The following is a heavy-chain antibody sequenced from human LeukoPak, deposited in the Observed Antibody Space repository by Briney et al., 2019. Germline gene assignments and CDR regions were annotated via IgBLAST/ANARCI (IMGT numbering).Heavy chain of an antibody. CDR3: ARAPMIDFWSGYNYYMDV. CDR1: GFTFSSYW. Sequence: PGGSLRLSCAASGFTFSSYWMSWVRQAPGKGLEWVANIKQDGSEKYYVDSVKGRFTISRDNAKNSLYLQMNSLRAEDTAVYYCARAPMIDFWSGYNYYMDVWGKGTTVTVSS. V-gene: IGHV3-7*01. J-gene: IGHJ6*03. D-gene: IGHD3-3*01. CDR2: IKQDGSEK.